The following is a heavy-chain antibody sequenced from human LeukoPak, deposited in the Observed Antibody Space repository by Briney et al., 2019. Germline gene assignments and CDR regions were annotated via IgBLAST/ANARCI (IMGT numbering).Heavy chain of an antibody. Sequence: SETLSLTCTVSGGSISSYYWSWIRQPPGKGLEWIGNIYYSGSTNYNPSLKSRVTISVDTSKNQFSLKLSSVTAADTAVYYCARAYGDYHWFDPWGQGTLVTVSS. V-gene: IGHV4-59*01. J-gene: IGHJ5*02. CDR2: IYYSGST. CDR3: ARAYGDYHWFDP. D-gene: IGHD4-17*01. CDR1: GGSISSYY.